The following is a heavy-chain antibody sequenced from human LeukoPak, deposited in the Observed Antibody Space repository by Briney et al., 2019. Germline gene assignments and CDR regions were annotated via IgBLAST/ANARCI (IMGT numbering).Heavy chain of an antibody. D-gene: IGHD2-2*01. Sequence: GGSLRLSCAASGFTFSSYSISWARQAPGKGLEWISYITTNSAKFYADSVRGRIAISRDNDKNSVYLQMNSLRDEDTAVYYCTRGRYQFLGPNDSWGQGSLVTVSS. CDR2: ITTNSAK. CDR3: TRGRYQFLGPNDS. CDR1: GFTFSSYS. V-gene: IGHV3-48*02. J-gene: IGHJ4*02.